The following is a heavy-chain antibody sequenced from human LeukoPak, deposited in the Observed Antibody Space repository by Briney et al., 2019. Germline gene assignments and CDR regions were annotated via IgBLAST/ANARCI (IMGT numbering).Heavy chain of an antibody. J-gene: IGHJ6*03. CDR1: GFTVSSNY. CDR2: IYSGGST. V-gene: IGHV3-66*01. D-gene: IGHD6-25*01. CDR3: ARDRGRYYMDV. Sequence: GGSLILSCAASGFTVSSNYMSWVRQAPGKGLEWVSVIYSGGSTYYADSVKGRFTICRDNSKNTLYLQMNSLRAGDTAVYYCARDRGRYYMDVWGKGTTVTISS.